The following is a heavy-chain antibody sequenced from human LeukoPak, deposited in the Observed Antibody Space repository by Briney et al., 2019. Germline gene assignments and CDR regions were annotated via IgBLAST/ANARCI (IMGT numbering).Heavy chain of an antibody. D-gene: IGHD6-13*01. CDR2: IWYDGSNK. CDR1: GFTFSSYG. V-gene: IGHV3-33*06. Sequence: GGSLRLSCAASGFTFSSYGMHWVRQAPGKGLEWVAVIWYDGSNKYYADSVKGRFTISRDNSKNTLYLQMNSLRAEDTAVYYCAKSSYSSSWYVGDWGQGTLVTVSS. CDR3: AKSSYSSSWYVGD. J-gene: IGHJ4*02.